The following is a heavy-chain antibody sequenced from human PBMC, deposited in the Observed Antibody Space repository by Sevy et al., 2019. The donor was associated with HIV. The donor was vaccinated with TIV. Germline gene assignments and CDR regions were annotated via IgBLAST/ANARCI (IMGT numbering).Heavy chain of an antibody. CDR1: GFTFNSYW. Sequence: GGSLRLSCAASGFTFNSYWMSWVRQAPGKGLEWVANIKQDGSEKYYVDSVKGRFTISRDNSQNSLFLEMNTLRAEDTAVYYCAREGSPYDTYYYYYGMDVWGQGTTVTVSS. V-gene: IGHV3-7*01. D-gene: IGHD5-12*01. J-gene: IGHJ6*02. CDR2: IKQDGSEK. CDR3: AREGSPYDTYYYYYGMDV.